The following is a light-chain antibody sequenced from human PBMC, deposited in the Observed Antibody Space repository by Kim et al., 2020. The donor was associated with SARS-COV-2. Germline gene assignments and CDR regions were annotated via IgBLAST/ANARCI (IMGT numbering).Light chain of an antibody. J-gene: IGKJ1*01. CDR2: HAF. Sequence: EIVLTLSPGTLSLSPGESATLSCRASQSVTNNYVVWYQQKAGQAPRLVIQHAFTRAAGIPDRFSGSGSGTDFTLSISRLEPEDSAVYYCQQYGDSWTFGQGTKVDIK. CDR1: QSVTNNY. CDR3: QQYGDSWT. V-gene: IGKV3-20*01.